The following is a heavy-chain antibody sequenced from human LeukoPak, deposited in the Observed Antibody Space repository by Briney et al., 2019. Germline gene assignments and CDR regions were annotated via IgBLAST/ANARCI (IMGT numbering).Heavy chain of an antibody. V-gene: IGHV3-23*01. CDR1: GFTFSTYA. CDR2: ISGSDHST. D-gene: IGHD3-22*01. Sequence: GGSLRLSCAASGFTFSTYAMSWVRQAPGKGLEWVSGISGSDHSTYYADSVKGRFTISRDNSKNTLFLQMNSLRAEDTAIYYCAKTGYNPRSYDSSGLLPAFVDYWGQGTLVTVSS. CDR3: AKTGYNPRSYDSSGLLPAFVDY. J-gene: IGHJ4*02.